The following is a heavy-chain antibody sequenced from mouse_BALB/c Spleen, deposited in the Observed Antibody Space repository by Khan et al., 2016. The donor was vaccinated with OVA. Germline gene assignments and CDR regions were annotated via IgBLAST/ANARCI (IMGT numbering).Heavy chain of an antibody. CDR3: ARGNWQSYYFDY. Sequence: VQLKQSGPELVKPGTSVKMSCKASGYRFTSYLIHWVKQKPGQDLEWIGYINPYNGATKYDEKFKGKATLTSDKSSNTAYMELSSLTSEDSAVYYCARGNWQSYYFDYWGQGTTLTVSS. J-gene: IGHJ2*01. CDR1: GYRFTSYL. CDR2: INPYNGAT. V-gene: IGHV1S136*01. D-gene: IGHD4-1*01.